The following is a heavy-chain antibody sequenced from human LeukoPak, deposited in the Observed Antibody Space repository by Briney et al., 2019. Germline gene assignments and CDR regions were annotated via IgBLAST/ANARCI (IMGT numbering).Heavy chain of an antibody. D-gene: IGHD3-3*01. CDR3: AKDLFFGVVMHRSGFDY. V-gene: IGHV3-30*02. CDR1: GFTFSSYG. CDR2: IRYDGSNK. J-gene: IGHJ4*02. Sequence: GGSLRLSCAASGFTFSSYGMHWVRQAPGKGLEWVAFIRYDGSNKYYADSVKGRFTISRDNSKNTLYLQMNSLRAEHTAVYYCAKDLFFGVVMHRSGFDYWGQGTLVTVSS.